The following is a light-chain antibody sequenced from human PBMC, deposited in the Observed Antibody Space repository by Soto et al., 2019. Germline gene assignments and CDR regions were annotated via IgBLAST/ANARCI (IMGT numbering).Light chain of an antibody. V-gene: IGLV2-14*01. CDR1: SSDVGGYHH. CDR2: DVS. CDR3: SSYPSSSTPV. J-gene: IGLJ1*01. Sequence: QSALTQPASVSGSPRQSITISCTGTSSDVGGYHHVSWYQQHPGKPPKLMIYDVSNRPSGVSNRFSGSKSGNTASLTISGLQAEDEADYYCSSYPSSSTPVFGTGTKLTVL.